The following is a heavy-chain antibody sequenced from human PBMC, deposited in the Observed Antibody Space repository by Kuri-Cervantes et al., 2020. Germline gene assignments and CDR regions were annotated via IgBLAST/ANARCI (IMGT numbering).Heavy chain of an antibody. V-gene: IGHV1-18*01. J-gene: IGHJ6*02. D-gene: IGHD6-19*01. Sequence: ASVKVSCKASGYTFTSYGISWVRQAPGQGLEWMGWISAYNGNTNYAQKLQGRVTMTTDTSTSTAYMALRSLRSDDTAVYYCVRDLGWVDWWLGPFPYYYYGMDVWGQGTTVTVSS. CDR1: GYTFTSYG. CDR2: ISAYNGNT. CDR3: VRDLGWVDWWLGPFPYYYYGMDV.